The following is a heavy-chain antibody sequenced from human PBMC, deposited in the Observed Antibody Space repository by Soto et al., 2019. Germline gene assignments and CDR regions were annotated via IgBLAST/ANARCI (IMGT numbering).Heavy chain of an antibody. CDR1: GYSFTSYW. V-gene: IGHV5-51*01. J-gene: IGHJ4*02. CDR2: IYPGDSDT. Sequence: PGESLKISCKGSGYSFTSYWICCLRQMPGKGLEWMGIIYPGDSDTRYSPSFQGQVTISVDKSISTAYLQWSSLKASDTAMYYCARQPDYNILTGYFYYFDYWGQGTLVTVSS. CDR3: ARQPDYNILTGYFYYFDY. D-gene: IGHD3-9*01.